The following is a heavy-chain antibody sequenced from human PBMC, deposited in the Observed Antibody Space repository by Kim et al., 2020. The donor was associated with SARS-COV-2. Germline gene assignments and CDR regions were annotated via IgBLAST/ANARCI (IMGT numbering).Heavy chain of an antibody. CDR3: AKDLSVSGSYQYYFDY. D-gene: IGHD1-26*01. Sequence: GGSLRLSCAASGFTFSSYAMSWVRQAPGKGLEWVSAISGSGGSTYYADSVKGRFTISRDNSKNTLYLQMNSLRAEDTAVYYCAKDLSVSGSYQYYFDYWGQGTLVTVSS. V-gene: IGHV3-23*01. CDR1: GFTFSSYA. J-gene: IGHJ4*02. CDR2: ISGSGGST.